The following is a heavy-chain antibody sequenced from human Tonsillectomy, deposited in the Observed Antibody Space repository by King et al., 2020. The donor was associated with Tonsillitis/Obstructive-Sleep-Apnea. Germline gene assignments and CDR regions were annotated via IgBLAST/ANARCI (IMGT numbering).Heavy chain of an antibody. CDR1: GYTFIGYY. V-gene: IGHV1-2*02. CDR3: AREKVVVAATNYWFDP. Sequence: QLVQSGAEVKKPGASVKVSCKASGYTFIGYYMHWVRQAPGQGLEWMGWINPNSAGTNYAQEFQGRVTMTRDTSISTVYMELSRLRFDDTAVYFCAREKVVVAATNYWFDPWGQGTLVTVSS. CDR2: INPNSAGT. D-gene: IGHD2-15*01. J-gene: IGHJ5*02.